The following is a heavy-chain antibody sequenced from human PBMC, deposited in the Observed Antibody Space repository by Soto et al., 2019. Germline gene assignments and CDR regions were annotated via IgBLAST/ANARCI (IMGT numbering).Heavy chain of an antibody. D-gene: IGHD6-19*01. CDR3: AGMPYTSGLRFDP. J-gene: IGHJ5*02. CDR2: IYQSGVT. Sequence: SETLSLTCNMSGDSYSISTYSWSWIRRPPGKALQWIGFIYQSGVTSYNPSLASRVSISLDRSNNQCSLKLKSVTAADTAVYFCAGMPYTSGLRFDPWGPGTLVTVSS. CDR1: GDSYSISTYS. V-gene: IGHV4-30-2*01.